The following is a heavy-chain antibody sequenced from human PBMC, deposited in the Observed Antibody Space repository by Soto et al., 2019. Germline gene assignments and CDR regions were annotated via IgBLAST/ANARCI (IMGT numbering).Heavy chain of an antibody. D-gene: IGHD3-3*01. V-gene: IGHV3-30*18. CDR3: AKSRITIFGVVISQEYYYGMDV. J-gene: IGHJ6*02. CDR1: GFTFSSYG. Sequence: GGSLRLSCAASGFTFSSYGMHWVRQAPGKGLEWVAVISYDGSNKYYADSVKGRFTISRDNSKNTLYLQMNSLRAEDTAVYYCAKSRITIFGVVISQEYYYGMDVWGQGTTVTVSS. CDR2: ISYDGSNK.